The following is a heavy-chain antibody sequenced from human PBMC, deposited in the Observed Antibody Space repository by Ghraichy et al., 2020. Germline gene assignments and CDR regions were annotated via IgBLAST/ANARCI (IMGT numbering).Heavy chain of an antibody. V-gene: IGHV4-34*01. D-gene: IGHD2-15*01. CDR2: INHSGST. CDR3: ARGICSGGSCYGEEYYFDY. Sequence: SETLSLTCAVYGGSFSGYYWSWIRQPPGKGLEWIGEINHSGSTNYNPSLKSRVTISVDTSKNQFSLKLSSVTAADTAVYYCARGICSGGSCYGEEYYFDYWGQGTLVTVSS. J-gene: IGHJ4*02. CDR1: GGSFSGYY.